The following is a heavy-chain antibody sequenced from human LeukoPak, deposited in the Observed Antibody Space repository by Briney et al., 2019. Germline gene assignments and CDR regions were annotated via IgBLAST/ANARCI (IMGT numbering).Heavy chain of an antibody. CDR2: INHSGST. V-gene: IGHV4-34*01. Sequence: ASETLSLTCAVYGGSFSGYYWSGIRQPPGKGLEWIGEINHSGSTNYNPSLKSRVTISVDTSKNQFSLKLSSVTAADTAVYYCARGAPSFTLRFTVFHYWGQGTLVTVSS. J-gene: IGHJ4*02. CDR3: ARGAPSFTLRFTVFHY. CDR1: GGSFSGYY. D-gene: IGHD4-17*01.